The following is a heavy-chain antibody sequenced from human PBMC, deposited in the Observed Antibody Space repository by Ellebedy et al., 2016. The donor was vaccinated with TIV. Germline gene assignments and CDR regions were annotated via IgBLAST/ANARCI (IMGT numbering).Heavy chain of an antibody. CDR2: TYYRSKWHN. CDR1: GDSVSSNSDA. Sequence: SQTLSLTCAISGDSVSSNSDAWNWIRQSPSRGLEWLGRTYYRSKWHNDYAVSVKTRITFNADTSKNQISLQLNSVTPEDTAVYYCSRDYCSGGSCHWRFDYWGQGTLVTVS. CDR3: SRDYCSGGSCHWRFDY. V-gene: IGHV6-1*01. J-gene: IGHJ4*02. D-gene: IGHD2-15*01.